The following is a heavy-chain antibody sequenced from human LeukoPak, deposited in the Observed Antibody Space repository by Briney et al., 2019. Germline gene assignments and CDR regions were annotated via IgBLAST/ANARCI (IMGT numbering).Heavy chain of an antibody. CDR1: GGTFSSYA. D-gene: IGHD6-13*01. CDR3: ARGPSSIAAAGTHYYYYYYMDV. J-gene: IGHJ6*03. Sequence: ASVKVSCKASGGTFSSYAISWVRQAPGQGLEWMGWMNPNSGNTGYAQKFQGRVTMTRNTSISTAYMELSSLRSEDTAVYYCARGPSSIAAAGTHYYYYYYMDVWGKGTTVTVSS. CDR2: MNPNSGNT. V-gene: IGHV1-8*02.